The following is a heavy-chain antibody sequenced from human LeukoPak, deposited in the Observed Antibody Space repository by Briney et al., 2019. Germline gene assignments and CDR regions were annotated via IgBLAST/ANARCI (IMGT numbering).Heavy chain of an antibody. D-gene: IGHD4-11*01. Sequence: PSETLSLTCTVSGGSISSYSWSWIRQPPGKGLEWIGEINHSGSTNYNPSLKSRVTISVDTSKNQFSLKLSSVTAADTAVYYCARIGYSNRINFDYWGQGTLVTVSS. CDR3: ARIGYSNRINFDY. CDR2: INHSGST. CDR1: GGSISSYS. V-gene: IGHV4-34*01. J-gene: IGHJ4*02.